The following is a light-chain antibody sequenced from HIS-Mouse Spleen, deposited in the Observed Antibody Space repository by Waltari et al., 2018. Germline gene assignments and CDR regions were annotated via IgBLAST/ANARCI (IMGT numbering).Light chain of an antibody. V-gene: IGLV2-11*01. J-gene: IGLJ2*01. CDR1: SSDVGGYNY. Sequence: QSALTQPRSVSGSPGQSVTISCTGTSSDVGGYNYVSWYQQHPGKAPKLIIYDVSNAPSWVPDRFSGSKSGNTASLTISGLQAEDEADYYCCSYAGSYTLVFGGGTKLTVL. CDR2: DVS. CDR3: CSYAGSYTLV.